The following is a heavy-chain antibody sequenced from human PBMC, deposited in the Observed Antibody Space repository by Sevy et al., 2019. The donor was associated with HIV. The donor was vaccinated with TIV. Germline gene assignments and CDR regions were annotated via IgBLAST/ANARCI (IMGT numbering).Heavy chain of an antibody. CDR1: GFTFSSYS. V-gene: IGHV3-21*01. D-gene: IGHD4-17*01. Sequence: GGSLRLSCAASGFTFSSYSMNWVRQAPGKGLEWVSSISSSSSYLYYADSVKGRFTISRYNAKKSLYLQMNSLEAENTAVYYCARERHDYGDAGSYYYYYRDVWGKGTMVTVSS. CDR2: ISSSSSYL. J-gene: IGHJ6*03. CDR3: ARERHDYGDAGSYYYYYRDV.